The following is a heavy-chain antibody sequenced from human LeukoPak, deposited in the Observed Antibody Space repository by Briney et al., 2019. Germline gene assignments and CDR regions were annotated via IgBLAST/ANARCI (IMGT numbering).Heavy chain of an antibody. D-gene: IGHD6-13*01. J-gene: IGHJ4*02. V-gene: IGHV4-59*01. CDR3: ARSIAAAGTVVNVY. CDR1: GGSISSYY. Sequence: SETLSLTCTVSGGSISSYYWSWIRQPPGKGLEWIGYIYYSGSTNYNPSLKSRVIISVDTSKNQFSLKLSSVTAADTAVYYCARSIAAAGTVVNVYWGQGTLVTVSS. CDR2: IYYSGST.